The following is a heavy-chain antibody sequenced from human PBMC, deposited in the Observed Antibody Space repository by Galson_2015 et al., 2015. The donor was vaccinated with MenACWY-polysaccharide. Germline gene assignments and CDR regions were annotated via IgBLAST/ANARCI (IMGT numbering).Heavy chain of an antibody. D-gene: IGHD2-2*01. CDR3: TRTYCSRTTCYAPDKPGFDF. V-gene: IGHV3-74*01. CDR1: GFTFSNYW. Sequence: SLRLSCAASGFTFSNYWMHWVRQAPGKGLVWVSRIQSDGSSTSYADSVKGRLTISRDNSKNTMYLQMSSLRAEDTAVYYCTRTYCSRTTCYAPDKPGFDFWGQGTLVTVSS. J-gene: IGHJ4*02. CDR2: IQSDGSST.